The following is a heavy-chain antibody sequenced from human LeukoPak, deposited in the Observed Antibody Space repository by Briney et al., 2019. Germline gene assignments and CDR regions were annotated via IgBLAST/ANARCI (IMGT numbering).Heavy chain of an antibody. CDR3: ARGGSGYLFDY. Sequence: GGSLRLSCAASGFTFSSYAMSWVRQAPGKGLEWVSAISGSGGSTYYADSVKGRFTISRDNAKNSLYLQMNSLRAEDTAVYYCARGGSGYLFDYWGQGTLVTVSS. D-gene: IGHD3-22*01. CDR1: GFTFSSYA. CDR2: ISGSGGST. J-gene: IGHJ4*02. V-gene: IGHV3-23*01.